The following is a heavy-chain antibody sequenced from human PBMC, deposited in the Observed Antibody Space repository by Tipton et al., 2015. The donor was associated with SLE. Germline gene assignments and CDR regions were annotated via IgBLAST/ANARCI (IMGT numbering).Heavy chain of an antibody. J-gene: IGHJ6*03. CDR1: GGSISSYY. CDR2: IYYSGST. Sequence: TLSLTCTVSGGSISSYYWSWIRQPPGKGLEWIGYIYYSGSTNYNPSLKSRVTISVDTSKNQFSLKLSSVTAADTAVYYCVRVRPPLSIFGVVKGTDYYYMDVWGKGTTVTVSS. D-gene: IGHD3-3*01. V-gene: IGHV4-59*01. CDR3: VRVRPPLSIFGVVKGTDYYYMDV.